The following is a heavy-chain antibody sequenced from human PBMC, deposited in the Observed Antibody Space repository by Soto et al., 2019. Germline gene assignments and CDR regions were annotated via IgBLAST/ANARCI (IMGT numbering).Heavy chain of an antibody. CDR1: GFTFSRYG. Sequence: QVQLVESGGGVVQPGRSLRLSCAASGFTFSRYGMHWVRQAPGKGLEWVAVISYDGSNKYYADSVKGRFTISRDKSKNTLYLQMNSLRAEDTAVYYGAKETYSGPLDYWGQGTLVTVSS. V-gene: IGHV3-30*18. CDR3: AKETYSGPLDY. J-gene: IGHJ4*02. CDR2: ISYDGSNK. D-gene: IGHD2-15*01.